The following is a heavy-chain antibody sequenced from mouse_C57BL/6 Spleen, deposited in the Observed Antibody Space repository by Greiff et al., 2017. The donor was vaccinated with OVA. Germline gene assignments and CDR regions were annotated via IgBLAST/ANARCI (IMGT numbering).Heavy chain of an antibody. CDR1: GFTFSDYG. D-gene: IGHD1-1*01. V-gene: IGHV5-15*01. Sequence: EVKLMESGGGLVQPGGSLKLSCAASGFTFSDYGMAWVRQAPRKGPEWVAFISNLAYSIYYADTVTGRFTISRENAKNTLYLEMSSLRSEDTAMYYCARRITTVEGYYAMDYWGQGTSVTVSS. CDR2: ISNLAYSI. J-gene: IGHJ4*01. CDR3: ARRITTVEGYYAMDY.